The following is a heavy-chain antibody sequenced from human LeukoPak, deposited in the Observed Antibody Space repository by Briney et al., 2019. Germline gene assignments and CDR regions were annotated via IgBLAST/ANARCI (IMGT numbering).Heavy chain of an antibody. CDR1: GFTFSSDA. CDR3: ARTNYYDSSALNY. J-gene: IGHJ4*02. CDR2: ISGSGGST. V-gene: IGHV3-23*01. Sequence: GSLRLSCAASGFTFSSDAMSWVRQAPGKGLEWVSAISGSGGSTYYADSVKGRFTISRDNSKNTLYLQMNSLRAEDTALYYCARTNYYDSSALNYWGQGTLVTVSS. D-gene: IGHD3-22*01.